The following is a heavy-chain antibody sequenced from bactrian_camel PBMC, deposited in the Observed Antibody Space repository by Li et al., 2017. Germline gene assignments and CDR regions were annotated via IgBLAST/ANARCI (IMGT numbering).Heavy chain of an antibody. CDR2: LGSDGSI. J-gene: IGHJ4*01. V-gene: IGHV3S57*01. CDR3: AANRAHCRGGYVYY. Sequence: VQLVESGGGSVQAGGSLRLSCAVSGGYAYNRDCMGWFRQVPGQDREGVAGLGSDGSIGYADSVQGRFTIFQDNAKTTLYLQMNNLKPEDTAMYYCAANRAHCRGGYVYYQGQGTQVTVS. D-gene: IGHD2*01. CDR1: GGYAYNRDC.